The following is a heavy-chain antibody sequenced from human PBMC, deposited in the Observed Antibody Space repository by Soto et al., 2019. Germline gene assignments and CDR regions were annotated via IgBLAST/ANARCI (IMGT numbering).Heavy chain of an antibody. Sequence: QVQLVQSGAEVKKPGASVKVSCKASGYTFTNYDFNWVRQATGQGPEWLGWMNPNNGNTGYSQKFQGRVTMTSDTSISTAYMELSSLTSEDTAVYYCARAPRNSGFDYWGQGTQVTVSS. D-gene: IGHD7-27*01. V-gene: IGHV1-8*01. CDR1: GYTFTNYD. CDR3: ARAPRNSGFDY. J-gene: IGHJ4*02. CDR2: MNPNNGNT.